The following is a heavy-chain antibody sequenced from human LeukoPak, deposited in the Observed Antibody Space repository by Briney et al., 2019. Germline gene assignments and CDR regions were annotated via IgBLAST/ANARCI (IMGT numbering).Heavy chain of an antibody. J-gene: IGHJ5*02. CDR2: IYYSGTT. Sequence: SETLSLTCTVSGGSISFYYWSWIRQPPGKGLEWIGYIYYSGTTNYNPSLKSRVTISVDTSKNQFSLKLSSVTAADTAVYYCARDASAYAGWFDPWGQGTLLTVSS. CDR1: GGSISFYY. D-gene: IGHD5-12*01. V-gene: IGHV4-59*01. CDR3: ARDASAYAGWFDP.